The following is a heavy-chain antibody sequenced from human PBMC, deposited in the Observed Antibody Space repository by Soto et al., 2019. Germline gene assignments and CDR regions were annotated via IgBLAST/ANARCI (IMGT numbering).Heavy chain of an antibody. V-gene: IGHV6-1*01. D-gene: IGHD6-6*01. Sequence: SXTLSLTCAISVDSVSSNSASWNWIRQSPSRGLEWLGRTYYGSKWYNDYAVSVKSRITINPDTSKNQFSLQLNSVTPEDTAVYYCERKDSSADDAFDIWGQGTMVTVSS. CDR2: TYYGSKWYN. CDR1: VDSVSSNSAS. CDR3: ERKDSSADDAFDI. J-gene: IGHJ3*02.